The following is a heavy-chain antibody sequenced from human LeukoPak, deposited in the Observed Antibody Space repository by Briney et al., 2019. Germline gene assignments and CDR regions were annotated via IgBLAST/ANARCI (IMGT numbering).Heavy chain of an antibody. Sequence: GGSLRLYCVASGFTVNGNYMSWVRQAPGKGLEWVSVIYSGGTTYYADSVKGRFTISRDNSKNTLYLQMNSLRAEDTAVYYCARVGHYGSGSCFESWGQGTLVTVSS. CDR1: GFTVNGNY. J-gene: IGHJ4*02. V-gene: IGHV3-53*01. D-gene: IGHD3-10*01. CDR3: ARVGHYGSGSCFES. CDR2: IYSGGTT.